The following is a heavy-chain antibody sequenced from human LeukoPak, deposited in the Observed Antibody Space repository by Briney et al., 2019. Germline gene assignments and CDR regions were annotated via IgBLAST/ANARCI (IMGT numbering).Heavy chain of an antibody. D-gene: IGHD3-9*01. CDR1: GFTFSSYE. Sequence: QTGGSLRLSCAASGFTFSSYEMNWVRQAPGKGLEWVSYISSSGSTIYYADSVKGRFTISRDNAKNSLYLQMNSLRAEDTAVYYCARDAELRYFDWLLTSYGMDVWGQGTTVTVSS. CDR3: ARDAELRYFDWLLTSYGMDV. CDR2: ISSSGSTI. V-gene: IGHV3-48*03. J-gene: IGHJ6*02.